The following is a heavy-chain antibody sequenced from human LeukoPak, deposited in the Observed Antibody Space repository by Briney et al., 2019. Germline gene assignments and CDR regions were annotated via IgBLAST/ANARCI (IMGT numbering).Heavy chain of an antibody. D-gene: IGHD6-19*01. CDR1: GGSISSYY. CDR3: ARATQVAGKGIEYFQH. V-gene: IGHV4-34*01. Sequence: QVQLQESGPGLVKPSETLSLTCTVSGGSISSYYWSWIRQPPGKGLEWIGEINHSGSTNYNPSLKSRVTISVDTSKNQFSLKLSSVTAADTAVYYCARATQVAGKGIEYFQHWGQGTLVTVSS. J-gene: IGHJ1*01. CDR2: INHSGST.